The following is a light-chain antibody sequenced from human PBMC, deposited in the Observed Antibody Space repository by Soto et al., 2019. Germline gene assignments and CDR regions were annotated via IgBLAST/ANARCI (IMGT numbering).Light chain of an antibody. Sequence: QSALTQPASVSGSAGQSVTSSCTATSSDVGGYNFVSWYQQHPGKAPKLVIDDVSKRPSGGPDRFSGSKSGNTASLTISGLDAEDEADYCCCSYAGSYTWVFGGGTKLTVL. CDR3: CSYAGSYTWV. J-gene: IGLJ3*02. CDR1: SSDVGGYNF. V-gene: IGLV2-11*01. CDR2: DVS.